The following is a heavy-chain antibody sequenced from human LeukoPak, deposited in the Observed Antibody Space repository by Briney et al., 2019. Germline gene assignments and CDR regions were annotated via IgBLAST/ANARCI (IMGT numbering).Heavy chain of an antibody. CDR3: AKERDYGPADY. Sequence: GGSLRLSCAASGFIFNKHAMSWVRQAPGKGLEWVSGLSGSGGSTDYADSVKGRFTVSRDNSKNTLFLQMNSRRAEDTAIYYCAKERDYGPADYWGQGTLVTVSS. J-gene: IGHJ4*02. CDR1: GFIFNKHA. CDR2: LSGSGGST. V-gene: IGHV3-23*01. D-gene: IGHD4/OR15-4a*01.